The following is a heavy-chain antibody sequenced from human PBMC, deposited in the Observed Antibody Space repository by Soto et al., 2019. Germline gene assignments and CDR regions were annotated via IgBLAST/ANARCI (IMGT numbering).Heavy chain of an antibody. D-gene: IGHD2-15*01. CDR2: IYPGDSDT. CDR1: GYSLSNTW. V-gene: IGHV5-51*01. Sequence: GESLKISCKGSGYSLSNTWIGWVRQMPGKGLEWMGIIYPGDSDTRYSPPFQGQVTISADKSISTAYLQWSSLKASDTAMYYCARQKEYCSGDSCYSGPFDYWGQGTLVTVSS. CDR3: ARQKEYCSGDSCYSGPFDY. J-gene: IGHJ4*02.